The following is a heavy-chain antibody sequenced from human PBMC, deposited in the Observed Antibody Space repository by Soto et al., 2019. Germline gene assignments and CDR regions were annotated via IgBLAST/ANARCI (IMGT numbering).Heavy chain of an antibody. D-gene: IGHD6-19*01. V-gene: IGHV1-18*04. J-gene: IGHJ6*02. Sequence: QVQLVQSGAEVKKPGASLKVSCQASGYSFSDYGIAWVRQAPGHGLAWVGWISTYKGNTNYAQQFQGRVTMTTDTSANTAYMELRSLRSDDTAMYYCARYGYSSGWYLGTGMDVWGQGTPVTVSS. CDR2: ISTYKGNT. CDR1: GYSFSDYG. CDR3: ARYGYSSGWYLGTGMDV.